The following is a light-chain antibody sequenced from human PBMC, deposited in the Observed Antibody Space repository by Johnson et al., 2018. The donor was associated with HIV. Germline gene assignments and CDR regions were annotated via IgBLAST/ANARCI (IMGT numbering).Light chain of an antibody. CDR2: DNN. CDR3: CTWDTIRSAGYV. J-gene: IGLJ1*01. V-gene: IGLV1-51*01. Sequence: QSVLTQPPSVSAAPGQKVTISCSGSSSNIGNNYVSWYQQLPGTAPKLLIYDNNKRPSGIPDRFSGSKSGTSATLGITGLQTGDEADYYCCTWDTIRSAGYVSGTGTKVTVL. CDR1: SSNIGNNY.